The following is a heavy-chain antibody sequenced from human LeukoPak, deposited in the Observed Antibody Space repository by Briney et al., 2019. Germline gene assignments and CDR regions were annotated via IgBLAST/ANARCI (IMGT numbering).Heavy chain of an antibody. D-gene: IGHD6-25*01. V-gene: IGHV1-18*01. Sequence: ASVKVSCKASGYTFTSYDINWVRQATGQGLEWMGWISAYNGNTNYAQKLQGRVTMTTDTSTSTTYMELRSLRSEDTAVYYCARGGYRSPRDAFDIWGQGTMVTVSS. CDR2: ISAYNGNT. CDR3: ARGGYRSPRDAFDI. J-gene: IGHJ3*02. CDR1: GYTFTSYD.